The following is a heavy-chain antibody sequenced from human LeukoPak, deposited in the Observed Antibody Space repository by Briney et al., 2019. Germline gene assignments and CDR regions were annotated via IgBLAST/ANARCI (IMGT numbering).Heavy chain of an antibody. CDR3: ARIGSGSYYA. CDR2: ISSSSTI. Sequence: GGSLRLSCAASGFTFSSYSMNWVRQAPGKGLEWVSYISSSSTIYYADSVKGRFTISRDNAKNSLYLQMNSLRAEDTAVYYCARIGSGSYYAWGQGTLVTVSS. J-gene: IGHJ5*02. V-gene: IGHV3-48*01. CDR1: GFTFSSYS. D-gene: IGHD1-26*01.